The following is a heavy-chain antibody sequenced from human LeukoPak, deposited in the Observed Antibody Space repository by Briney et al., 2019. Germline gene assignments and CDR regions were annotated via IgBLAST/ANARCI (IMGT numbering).Heavy chain of an antibody. CDR1: GFTFSGYA. CDR3: AKDSQLWLPSSLDY. Sequence: GGSLRLSCAASGFTFSGYAMSWVRQAPGKGLEWVSAISGSGGSTYYADSVKGRFTISRDNSKNTLYLLMNSLRAEDTAVYYCAKDSQLWLPSSLDYWGQGTLVTVSS. J-gene: IGHJ4*02. V-gene: IGHV3-23*01. D-gene: IGHD5-18*01. CDR2: ISGSGGST.